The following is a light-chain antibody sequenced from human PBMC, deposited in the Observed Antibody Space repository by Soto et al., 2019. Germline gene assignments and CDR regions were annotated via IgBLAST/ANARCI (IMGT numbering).Light chain of an antibody. CDR2: KAS. Sequence: SQSINNWLVWYQQKPGIAPKLLMYKASNLESGVPSRFSGSGSGTEFALTIISLQPDDFATYYCQQYNSYPWTFGQGTKV. CDR1: QSINNW. CDR3: QQYNSYPWT. J-gene: IGKJ1*01. V-gene: IGKV1-5*03.